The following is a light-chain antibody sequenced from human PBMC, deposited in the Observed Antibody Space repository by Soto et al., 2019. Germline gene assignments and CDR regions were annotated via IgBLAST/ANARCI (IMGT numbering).Light chain of an antibody. CDR3: SSYTSSSTLVV. Sequence: QSALTQPASVSGSPGQSVTLSCTGTSSDVGGYNYVSWYQQNPGKAPKLMIYEVSNRPSGVSNRFSGSNSGNTASLTISGLQADDEADYYCSSYTSSSTLVVFGGGTKLTVL. CDR1: SSDVGGYNY. J-gene: IGLJ2*01. V-gene: IGLV2-14*01. CDR2: EVS.